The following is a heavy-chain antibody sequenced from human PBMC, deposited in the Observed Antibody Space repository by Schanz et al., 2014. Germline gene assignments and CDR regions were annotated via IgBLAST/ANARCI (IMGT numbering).Heavy chain of an antibody. CDR1: GFGFSSYS. V-gene: IGHV3-7*03. CDR2: IKEDGSVK. Sequence: EVQLVESGGGLIQPGGSLRLSCAASGFGFSSYSMNWVRQAPGKGLEWVANIKEDGSVKDYVDSVKGRFTISRDNAKNTLYLQMNSLRAEDTAVYFCAKIERNEDWGQGTLVTVSS. CDR3: AKIERNED. D-gene: IGHD1-1*01. J-gene: IGHJ4*02.